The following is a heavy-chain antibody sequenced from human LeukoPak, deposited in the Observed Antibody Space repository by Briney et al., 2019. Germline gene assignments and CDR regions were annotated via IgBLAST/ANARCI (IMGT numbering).Heavy chain of an antibody. J-gene: IGHJ1*01. V-gene: IGHV3-7*03. D-gene: IGHD1-26*01. CDR2: IKHDGSEK. CDR3: ARAGGGSYGEYFHH. Sequence: PGGSLRLSCAASGFTFSSYWMSWVRQAPGKGLEWVANIKHDGSEKYYVDSVKGRFTISRDNAKNSLYLQMNSLRAEDTALYYCARAGGGSYGEYFHHWGQGTLVIVSS. CDR1: GFTFSSYW.